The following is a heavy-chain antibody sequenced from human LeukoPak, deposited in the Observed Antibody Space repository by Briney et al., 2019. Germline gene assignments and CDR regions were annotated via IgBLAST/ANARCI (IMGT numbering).Heavy chain of an antibody. CDR3: TRDGSAWSRDY. D-gene: IGHD6-19*01. CDR2: IDSSNRP. J-gene: IGHJ4*02. Sequence: GGSLRLSCAASGFMFSPTGMTWVRQAPGKGLEWVSTIDSSNRPSYSDSVKGRFTVSRDNSRNSVYLQMNSLRVDDTALYYCTRDGSAWSRDYWGQGTLVTVSS. V-gene: IGHV3-21*01. CDR1: GFMFSPTG.